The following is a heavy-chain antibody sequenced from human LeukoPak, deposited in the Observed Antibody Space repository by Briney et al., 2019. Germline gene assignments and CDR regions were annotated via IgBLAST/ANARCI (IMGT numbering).Heavy chain of an antibody. V-gene: IGHV4-30-4*01. CDR1: GGSISSGDYY. J-gene: IGHJ5*02. CDR3: ARGLRGIMIRGAITDLNWFDA. Sequence: SQTLSLTCTVSGGSISSGDYYWTWIRQPPGKGLEWIGYIYHSGSTHYNSSLKSRLTISVDTSKDQFSLKLSSVTAADTAVYYCARGLRGIMIRGAITDLNWFDAWGQGTLVIVSS. D-gene: IGHD3-10*01. CDR2: IYHSGST.